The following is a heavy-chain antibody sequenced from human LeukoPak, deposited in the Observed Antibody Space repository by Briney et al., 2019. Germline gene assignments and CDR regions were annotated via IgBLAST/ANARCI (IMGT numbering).Heavy chain of an antibody. D-gene: IGHD3-22*01. J-gene: IGHJ4*02. Sequence: GGSLRLSCATSGFTFSSYGIYWFRQAPGKGLEWITFISYDGSNKYYADSVKGRFSISRDNSKNTLYLQMNSLRAEDTAVYYCATEGSVNYYYDISGYYNHWGQGTLVTVSS. V-gene: IGHV3-30*02. CDR1: GFTFSSYG. CDR3: ATEGSVNYYYDISGYYNH. CDR2: ISYDGSNK.